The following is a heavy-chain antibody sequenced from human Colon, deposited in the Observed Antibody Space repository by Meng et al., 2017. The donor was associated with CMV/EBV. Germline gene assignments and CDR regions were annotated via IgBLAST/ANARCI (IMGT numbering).Heavy chain of an antibody. CDR2: IYPRDSDT. CDR1: GYSFISYW. J-gene: IGHJ5*02. D-gene: IGHD3-10*01. Sequence: CPVSGYSFISYWIAWVRQVPGKGLEWMGIIYPRDSDTRYSPSFQGQVTISADKSISTAYLQWSNLKTSDTAVYYCARSGEGGNWFDPWGQGTLVTVSS. CDR3: ARSGEGGNWFDP. V-gene: IGHV5-51*01.